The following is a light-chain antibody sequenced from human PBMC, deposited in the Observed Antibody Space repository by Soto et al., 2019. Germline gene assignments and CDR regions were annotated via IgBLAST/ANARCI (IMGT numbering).Light chain of an antibody. CDR2: KAS. CDR3: QQYNRFSWT. CDR1: QSIDKW. Sequence: DIQMTQSPSTLSASVGDRVTITCRASQSIDKWLAWYQQKPGKAPKLLIYKASIFQSGVPSRFSGSGYGTEFTLTISSLQPDDVGSYFCQQYNRFSWTFGQGTKVEIK. V-gene: IGKV1-5*03. J-gene: IGKJ1*01.